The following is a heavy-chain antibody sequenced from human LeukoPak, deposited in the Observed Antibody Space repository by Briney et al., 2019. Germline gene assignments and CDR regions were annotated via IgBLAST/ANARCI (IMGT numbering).Heavy chain of an antibody. CDR2: IYYSGST. CDR1: GGSISSYY. CDR3: ARAGGYCSSTSCYLGSWFDP. Sequence: SETLSLTCTVSGGSISSYYWSWIRQPPGKGLEWIGYIYYSGSTNYNPSLKSRVTISVDASKNQFSLKLSSVTAADTAVYYCARAGGYCSSTSCYLGSWFDPWGQGTLVTVSS. V-gene: IGHV4-59*01. J-gene: IGHJ5*02. D-gene: IGHD2-2*01.